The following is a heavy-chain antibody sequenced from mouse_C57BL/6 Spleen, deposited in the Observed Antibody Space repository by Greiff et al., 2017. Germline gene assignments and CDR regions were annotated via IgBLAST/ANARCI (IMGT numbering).Heavy chain of an antibody. CDR2: INPNYGAT. CDR3: ARSGDDYGSSGYFDV. CDR1: GYTFTDYN. D-gene: IGHD1-1*01. J-gene: IGHJ1*03. V-gene: IGHV1-18*01. Sequence: EVQLQQSGPELVKPGASVKIPCKASGYTFTDYNMDWVKQSHGKSLEWIGDINPNYGATIYNQKFKGKATLTVDKSSSTAYMELRSLTSEDTAVYYCARSGDDYGSSGYFDVWGTGTTVTVSS.